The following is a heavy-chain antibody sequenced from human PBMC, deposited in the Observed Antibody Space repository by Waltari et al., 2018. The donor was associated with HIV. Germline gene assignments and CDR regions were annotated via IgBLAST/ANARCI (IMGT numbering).Heavy chain of an antibody. CDR2: ISSSSSTI. CDR3: ARDSSYGDYGLDYYYYGMDV. J-gene: IGHJ6*02. D-gene: IGHD4-17*01. Sequence: EVQLVESGGGLVQPGGSLRLSCAASGFTFSSYSMNWVRQAPGKGLEWVSYISSSSSTIYYADSVKGRFTISRDNAKNSLYLQMNSLRAEDTAVYYCARDSSYGDYGLDYYYYGMDVWGQGP. CDR1: GFTFSSYS. V-gene: IGHV3-48*01.